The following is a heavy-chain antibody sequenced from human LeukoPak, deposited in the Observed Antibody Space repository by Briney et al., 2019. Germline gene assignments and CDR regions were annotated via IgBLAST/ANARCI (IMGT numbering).Heavy chain of an antibody. Sequence: PGGSLRLSCAASGFTFSDYYMSWIRQAPGKGLEWVSYISSSSSYTNYADSVKGRFTISRDNAKNSLYLQMNSLRAEDTAVYYCARHYCGSGSYDYWGQGTLVTVSS. D-gene: IGHD3-10*01. CDR2: ISSSSSYT. J-gene: IGHJ4*02. CDR1: GFTFSDYY. V-gene: IGHV3-11*06. CDR3: ARHYCGSGSYDY.